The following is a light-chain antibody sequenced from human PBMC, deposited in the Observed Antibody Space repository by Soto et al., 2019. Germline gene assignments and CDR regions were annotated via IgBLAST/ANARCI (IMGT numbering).Light chain of an antibody. CDR3: QQYHSWAT. CDR1: QSVSSN. Sequence: EIVMTQSPATLSVSPGERATLSCGASQSVSSNLAWYQQKPGQAPRLLIYDASTRATGIPARFSGSGSGTEFTISIRSLKSEDGAVYYCQQYHSWATFGGGTKVDIK. J-gene: IGKJ4*01. V-gene: IGKV3D-15*01. CDR2: DAS.